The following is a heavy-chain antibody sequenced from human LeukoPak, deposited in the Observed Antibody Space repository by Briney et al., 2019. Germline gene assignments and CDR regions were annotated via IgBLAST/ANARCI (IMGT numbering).Heavy chain of an antibody. CDR1: GFTFSDYY. CDR3: AKDISSGYYGDYFDY. J-gene: IGHJ4*02. V-gene: IGHV3-11*01. Sequence: GGSLRLSCAASGFTFSDYYMSWIRQAPGKGLEWVSYISSSGSTIYYADSVKGRFTISRDNAKNSLYLQMNSLRAEDTAVYYCAKDISSGYYGDYFDYWGQGILVTVSS. D-gene: IGHD3-22*01. CDR2: ISSSGSTI.